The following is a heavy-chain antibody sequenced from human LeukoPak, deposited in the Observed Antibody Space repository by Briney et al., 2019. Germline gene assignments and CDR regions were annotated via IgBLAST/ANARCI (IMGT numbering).Heavy chain of an antibody. CDR1: GFTFSSYG. D-gene: IGHD5-18*01. V-gene: IGHV3-30*02. CDR3: ARASRGYSYGSLLDYFDY. J-gene: IGHJ4*02. CDR2: IRYDGSNK. Sequence: GGSLRLSCAASGFTFSSYGMHWVRQAPGKGLEWVAFIRYDGSNKYYADSVKGRFTISRDNSKNTLYLQMGSLRAEDVAVYYCARASRGYSYGSLLDYFDYWGQGTLVTVSS.